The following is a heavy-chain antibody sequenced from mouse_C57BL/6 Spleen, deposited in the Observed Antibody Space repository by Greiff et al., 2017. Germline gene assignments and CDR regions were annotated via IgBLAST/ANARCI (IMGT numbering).Heavy chain of an antibody. CDR1: GYTFTSYW. V-gene: IGHV1-59*01. J-gene: IGHJ4*01. CDR2: IDPSDSYT. D-gene: IGHD1-1*01. Sequence: QVQLQQPGAELVRPGTSVKLSCKASGYTFTSYWMHWVKQRPGQGLEWIGVIDPSDSYTNYNQKFKGKATLTVDTSSSTAYMQLSSLTSEDSAVYYCAPSSHYYAMDYWGQGTLVTVSS. CDR3: APSSHYYAMDY.